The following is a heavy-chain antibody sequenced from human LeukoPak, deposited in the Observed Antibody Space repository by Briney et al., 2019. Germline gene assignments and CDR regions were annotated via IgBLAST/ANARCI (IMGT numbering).Heavy chain of an antibody. V-gene: IGHV4-61*02. Sequence: SETLSLTCTVSGGSISSGSYYWSWIRQPAGKGLEWIGRIYTSGSTNYNPSLKSRVTISVDTSKNQFSLKLSSVTAADTAVYYCARLLRGIAARKRWFDPWGQGTLVTVSS. J-gene: IGHJ5*02. D-gene: IGHD6-6*01. CDR2: IYTSGST. CDR3: ARLLRGIAARKRWFDP. CDR1: GGSISSGSYY.